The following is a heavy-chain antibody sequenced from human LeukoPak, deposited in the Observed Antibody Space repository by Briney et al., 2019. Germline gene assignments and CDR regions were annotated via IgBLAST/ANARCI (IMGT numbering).Heavy chain of an antibody. CDR3: AKDSGPYSSSWWVY. CDR2: ISGSGGST. CDR1: GFTFSSYA. Sequence: GGSLRLSCAASGFTFSSYAMSWFRQAPGKGLEWVSAISGSGGSTYYADSVKGRFTISRDNSKNTLYLQMNSLRAEDTAVYYCAKDSGPYSSSWWVYWGQGTLVTVSS. J-gene: IGHJ4*02. V-gene: IGHV3-23*01. D-gene: IGHD6-13*01.